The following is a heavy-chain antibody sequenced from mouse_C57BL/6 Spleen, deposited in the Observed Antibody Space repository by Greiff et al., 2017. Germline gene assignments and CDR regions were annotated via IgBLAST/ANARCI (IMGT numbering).Heavy chain of an antibody. CDR1: GFTFSSYA. Sequence: EVKLVESGGGLVKPGGSLKLSCAASGFTFSSYAMSWVRQTPEKSLEWVATISDGGSYTYYPDNVKGRFTISRDNAKNNLYLQMSHLKSEDTAMYYCARDRNYYYAMDYWGQGTSVTVSS. J-gene: IGHJ4*01. V-gene: IGHV5-4*01. CDR2: ISDGGSYT. CDR3: ARDRNYYYAMDY. D-gene: IGHD2-1*01.